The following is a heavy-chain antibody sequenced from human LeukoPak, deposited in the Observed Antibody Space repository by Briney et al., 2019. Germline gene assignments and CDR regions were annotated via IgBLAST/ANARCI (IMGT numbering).Heavy chain of an antibody. V-gene: IGHV3-74*01. J-gene: IGHJ4*02. Sequence: LTGGSLRLSCAASGFTFSSYWMHWVRQAPGKGLVWVSRINSDGGSTSYADSVKGRFTISRDNAKNTLYLQMNSLRAEDTAVYYCARAPPDRRYCSSTSCSGFDYWGQGTLVTVSS. CDR1: GFTFSSYW. D-gene: IGHD2-2*01. CDR3: ARAPPDRRYCSSTSCSGFDY. CDR2: INSDGGST.